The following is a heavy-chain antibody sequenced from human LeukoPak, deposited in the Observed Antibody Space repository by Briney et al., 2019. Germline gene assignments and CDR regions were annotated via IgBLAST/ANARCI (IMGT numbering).Heavy chain of an antibody. CDR2: ISSSSSYI. J-gene: IGHJ6*02. Sequence: GSLRLSCAASGFTFSSYSMNWVRQAPGKGLEWVSSISSSSSYIYYADSVKGRFTISRDNAKNSLYLQMNSLRAEDTAVYYCARDGAVVVNDILTGYPVHYYYGMDVWGQGTTVTVSS. D-gene: IGHD3-9*01. V-gene: IGHV3-21*01. CDR1: GFTFSSYS. CDR3: ARDGAVVVNDILTGYPVHYYYGMDV.